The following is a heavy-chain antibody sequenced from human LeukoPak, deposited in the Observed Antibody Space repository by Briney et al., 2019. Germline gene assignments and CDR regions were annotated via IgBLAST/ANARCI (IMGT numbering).Heavy chain of an antibody. Sequence: PGGSLRLSCVASGFTFSGSAVHWVRQASGKGLEWVGRIRSKADSYATAYAASVQGRFTVSRDDSKNTAYLQMNSLKTEDTAVYYCARGGAVAGTGFDPWGQGTLVTVSS. CDR3: ARGGAVAGTGFDP. D-gene: IGHD6-19*01. J-gene: IGHJ5*02. CDR1: GFTFSGSA. V-gene: IGHV3-73*01. CDR2: IRSKADSYAT.